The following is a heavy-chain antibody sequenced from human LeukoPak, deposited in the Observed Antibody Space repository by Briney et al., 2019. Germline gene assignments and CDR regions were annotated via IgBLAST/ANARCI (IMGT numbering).Heavy chain of an antibody. CDR1: RFPFSIYE. J-gene: IGHJ4*02. CDR3: ALLTVASDFDY. D-gene: IGHD5-12*01. V-gene: IGHV3-48*03. CDR2: IHSSGTVK. Sequence: GGSLRLSCVVSRFPFSIYEMNWVRQAPGKGLEWVSNIHSSGTVKFYSDSVKGRFSISRDNAKSSLYLQMNSLRVEDTAVYYCALLTVASDFDYWGQGALVTVSS.